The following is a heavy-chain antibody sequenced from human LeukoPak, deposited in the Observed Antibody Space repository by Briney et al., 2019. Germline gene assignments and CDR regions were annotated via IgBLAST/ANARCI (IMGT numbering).Heavy chain of an antibody. Sequence: GASVKVSCKASGYTFNGYYMHWVRQAPGQGLECMGLINPNSGGTKYAQKFQGRVTKTWDTSISTAYMELSSLRSDDTAVYYCARGGSGTPRPNFDHWGQGNLVTVSS. D-gene: IGHD1-26*01. CDR1: GYTFNGYY. J-gene: IGHJ4*02. CDR2: INPNSGGT. V-gene: IGHV1-2*02. CDR3: ARGGSGTPRPNFDH.